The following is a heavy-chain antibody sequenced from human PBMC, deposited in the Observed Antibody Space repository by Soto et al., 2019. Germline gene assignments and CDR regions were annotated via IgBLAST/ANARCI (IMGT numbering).Heavy chain of an antibody. V-gene: IGHV4-39*01. D-gene: IGHD5-12*01. CDR2: IYYSGST. Sequence: QLQLQESGPGLVKPSETLSLTCTVSGGSISSSSYYWGWIRQPPGKGLEWIGSIYYSGSTYYNPSLKSRVTISVDTSKNQFSLKLSSVTAADTAVYYCARHWRDGYARLYFDYWGQGTLVTVSS. CDR1: GGSISSSSYY. CDR3: ARHWRDGYARLYFDY. J-gene: IGHJ4*02.